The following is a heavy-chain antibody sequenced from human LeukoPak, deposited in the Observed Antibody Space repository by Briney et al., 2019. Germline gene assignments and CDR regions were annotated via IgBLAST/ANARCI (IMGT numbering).Heavy chain of an antibody. Sequence: SETLSLTCTVSGGSISSSNYYWGWIRQPPGKGLEWIGNIFYSGSTYYNPSLKSRVTISVDTSKNQFSLRLSSVTAADTAVYYCAGLVVVTATIDYWGRGTLVIVSS. CDR1: GGSISSSNYY. CDR3: AGLVVVTATIDY. D-gene: IGHD2-21*02. J-gene: IGHJ4*02. CDR2: IFYSGST. V-gene: IGHV4-39*01.